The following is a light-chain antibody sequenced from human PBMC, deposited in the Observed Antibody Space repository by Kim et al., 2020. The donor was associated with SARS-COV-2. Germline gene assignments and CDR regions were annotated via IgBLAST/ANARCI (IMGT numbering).Light chain of an antibody. CDR3: QVWDSSSDHVV. J-gene: IGLJ2*01. V-gene: IGLV3-21*04. CDR1: NMGSES. Sequence: PGKTARITCGGNNMGSESVHWYQQKAGRARVLVIDYDSDRPSGIPERFSGSNSGNTATLTISRVEAGDEADYYCQVWDSSSDHVVFGGGTQLTVL. CDR2: YDS.